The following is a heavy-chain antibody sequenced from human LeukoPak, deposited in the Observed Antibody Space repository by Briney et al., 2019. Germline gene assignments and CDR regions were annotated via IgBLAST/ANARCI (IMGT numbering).Heavy chain of an antibody. D-gene: IGHD3-22*01. Sequence: LPGGSLRLSCAASGFTFSSYAMSWVRQAPGKGLEWVSAISGSGGGTYYADSVKGRFTISRDNSKNTLYLQMNSLRAEDTAVYYCAKAGGYYFVSEPFDYWGQGTLVTVSS. J-gene: IGHJ4*02. CDR2: ISGSGGGT. V-gene: IGHV3-23*01. CDR3: AKAGGYYFVSEPFDY. CDR1: GFTFSSYA.